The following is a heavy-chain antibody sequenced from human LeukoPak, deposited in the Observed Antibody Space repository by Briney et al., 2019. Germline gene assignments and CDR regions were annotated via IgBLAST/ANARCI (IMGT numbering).Heavy chain of an antibody. J-gene: IGHJ4*02. CDR2: IYSGGTT. CDR3: ASASYSSSWYYFDY. D-gene: IGHD6-13*01. Sequence: GGSLRLSCAASGFTVSSNYMTWVRQAPGKGLEWVSVIYSGGTTYYADSVKGRFTISRDNSKNTLYLQMNSLRAEDTAAYYCASASYSSSWYYFDYWGQGTLVTVSS. V-gene: IGHV3-53*01. CDR1: GFTVSSNY.